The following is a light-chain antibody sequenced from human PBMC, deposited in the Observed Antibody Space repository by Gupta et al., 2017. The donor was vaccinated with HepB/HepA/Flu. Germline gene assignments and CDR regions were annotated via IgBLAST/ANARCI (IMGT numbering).Light chain of an antibody. V-gene: IGKV3-11*01. CDR1: QSVGDY. CDR3: QHRTNWPPRFT. Sequence: EVVLTQAPVTLSLSPGERATLSCRASQSVGDYLSCYQQKVGQASGLLIHCASERAPDMPGRFSGSGSGTDFTLTITSLEPEDFAVYFCQHRTNWPPRFTFGGGTKVE. J-gene: IGKJ4*01. CDR2: CAS.